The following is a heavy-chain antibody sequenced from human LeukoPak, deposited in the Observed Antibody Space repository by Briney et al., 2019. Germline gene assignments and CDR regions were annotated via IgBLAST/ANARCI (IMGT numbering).Heavy chain of an antibody. CDR1: GGSISSYY. CDR2: IYYSGST. D-gene: IGHD1-26*01. J-gene: IGHJ6*03. CDR3: ARGAVGALYYYYYMDV. V-gene: IGHV4-59*12. Sequence: PSETLSLTCTVSGGSISSYYWSWIRQPPGKGLEWIGYIYYSGSTNYNPSLKSRVTISVDTSKNQFSLKLSSVTAADTAVYYCARGAVGALYYYYYMDVWGKGTTVTVSS.